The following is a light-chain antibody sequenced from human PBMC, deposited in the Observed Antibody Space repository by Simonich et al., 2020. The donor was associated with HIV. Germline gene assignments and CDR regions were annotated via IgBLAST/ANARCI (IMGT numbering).Light chain of an antibody. CDR1: SSDVGGYNY. V-gene: IGLV2-14*01. CDR3: SSSTSSSTPV. CDR2: DVT. J-gene: IGLJ2*01. Sequence: QSALTQPASVSGSPGQSITISCTGTSSDVGGYNYVSWYQQHPGKAPKLMIYDVTKRPSGFPNRFAGSKSGNTASLTISVLQAEDEANYYCSSSTSSSTPVFGGGTKLTVL.